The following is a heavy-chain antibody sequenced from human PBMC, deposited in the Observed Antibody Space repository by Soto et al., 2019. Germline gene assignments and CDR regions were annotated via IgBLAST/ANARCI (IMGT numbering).Heavy chain of an antibody. CDR1: GFTFSSYS. CDR3: ARDGLGWFGESTTGPDY. V-gene: IGHV3-48*02. Sequence: EVQLVESGGGLVQPGGSLRLSCAASGFTFSSYSMNWVRQAPGKGLEWVSYISSSSSTIYYADSVKGRFTISRDNAKNSLYVKMNSLRDEDTAVYYCARDGLGWFGESTTGPDYWGQGTLVTVSS. J-gene: IGHJ4*02. D-gene: IGHD3-10*01. CDR2: ISSSSSTI.